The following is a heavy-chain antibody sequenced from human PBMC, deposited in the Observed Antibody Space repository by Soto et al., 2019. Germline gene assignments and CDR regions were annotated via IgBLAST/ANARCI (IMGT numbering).Heavy chain of an antibody. Sequence: QVQLQESGPGLVKPSETLSLTCTVSGGSISSYYWSWIRQPPGKGLEWIGYIYYSGSTNYNPSLKSRVTISVDKSKKKFYLKLSSVTAADTAVYYCARMRNILTGYPGPFDYWGQGTLVTVSS. D-gene: IGHD3-9*01. V-gene: IGHV4-59*01. CDR3: ARMRNILTGYPGPFDY. CDR2: IYYSGST. CDR1: GGSISSYY. J-gene: IGHJ4*02.